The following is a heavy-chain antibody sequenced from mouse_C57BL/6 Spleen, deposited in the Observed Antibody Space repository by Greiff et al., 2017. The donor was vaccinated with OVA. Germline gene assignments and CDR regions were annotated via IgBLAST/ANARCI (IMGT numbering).Heavy chain of an antibody. CDR1: GYTFTSYW. D-gene: IGHD3-3*01. Sequence: VQLQQPGAELVKPGASVKLSCKASGYTFTSYWMHWVKQRPGQGLEWIGMIHPNSGSTNYNEKFKSKATLTVDKSSSTAYMQLSSLTSEDSAVYYCARREGDDWFAYWGQGTLVTVSA. CDR3: ARREGDDWFAY. J-gene: IGHJ3*01. V-gene: IGHV1-64*01. CDR2: IHPNSGST.